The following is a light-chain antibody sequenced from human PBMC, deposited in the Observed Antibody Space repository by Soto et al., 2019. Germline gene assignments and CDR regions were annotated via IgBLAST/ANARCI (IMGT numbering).Light chain of an antibody. V-gene: IGKV3-11*01. Sequence: EIVLTQSPATLSLSPGERATLSCRASQSVSSYLAWYQQKPGQAPRLLIYDASNRATGIPARFSGSGSGTDFTLTISSLEPEDVGVYYCQQRSSWPLLWTFGGGTKVEIK. CDR2: DAS. J-gene: IGKJ4*01. CDR1: QSVSSY. CDR3: QQRSSWPLLWT.